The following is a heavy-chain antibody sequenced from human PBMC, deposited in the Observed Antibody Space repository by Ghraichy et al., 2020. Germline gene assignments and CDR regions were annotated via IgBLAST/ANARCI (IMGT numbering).Heavy chain of an antibody. V-gene: IGHV4-59*02. CDR1: GGSVNSYY. Sequence: SETLSLTCTVSGGSVNSYYWSWVRQPPGKVLEWIGYIHYSGSTNYNPSLKSRVFISIDTSKKQLSLRLNSVTEADTAVYYCTRAVGGWGTVAGPFDSWGQGTLVTVSS. D-gene: IGHD6-19*01. CDR3: TRAVGGWGTVAGPFDS. CDR2: IHYSGST. J-gene: IGHJ4*02.